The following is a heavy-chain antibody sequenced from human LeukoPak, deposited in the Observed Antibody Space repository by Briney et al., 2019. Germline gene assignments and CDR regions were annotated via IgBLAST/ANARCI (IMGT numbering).Heavy chain of an antibody. D-gene: IGHD4-23*01. CDR2: VYYIGST. CDR3: AREEDGNANDAFDI. Sequence: PSETLSLTCTVSGGSISSSSYYWGWIRQPPGKGLEWIGNVYYIGSTYYNPSLKSRVTISVDRSKNQFSLKLSSVTAADTAVYYCAREEDGNANDAFDIWGQGTMVTVSS. CDR1: GGSISSSSYY. J-gene: IGHJ3*02. V-gene: IGHV4-39*07.